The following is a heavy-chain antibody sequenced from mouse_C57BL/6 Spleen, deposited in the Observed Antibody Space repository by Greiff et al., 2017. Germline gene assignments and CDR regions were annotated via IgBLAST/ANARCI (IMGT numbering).Heavy chain of an antibody. CDR3: ATNYVGFDY. D-gene: IGHD2-1*01. Sequence: QVQLKESGAELARPGASVKMSCKASGYTFTSYTMHWVKQRPGQGLEWIGYINPSSGYTKYNQKFKDKATLTADKSSSTAYMQLSSLTSEDSAVYYCATNYVGFDYWGQGTTLTVSS. CDR2: INPSSGYT. V-gene: IGHV1-4*01. CDR1: GYTFTSYT. J-gene: IGHJ2*01.